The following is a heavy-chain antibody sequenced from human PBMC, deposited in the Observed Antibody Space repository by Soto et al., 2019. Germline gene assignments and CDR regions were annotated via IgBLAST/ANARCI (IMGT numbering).Heavy chain of an antibody. V-gene: IGHV3-30*18. J-gene: IGHJ6*02. D-gene: IGHD5-12*01. CDR3: AKGEDIVATRYYYYYGMDV. CDR1: GFTFSSYG. CDR2: ISYDGSNK. Sequence: GGSLRLSCAASGFTFSSYGMHWVRQAPGKGLEWVAVISYDGSNKYYADSVKGRFTISRDNSKNTLYLQMNSLRAEDTAVYYCAKGEDIVATRYYYYYGMDVWGQGTTVTVSS.